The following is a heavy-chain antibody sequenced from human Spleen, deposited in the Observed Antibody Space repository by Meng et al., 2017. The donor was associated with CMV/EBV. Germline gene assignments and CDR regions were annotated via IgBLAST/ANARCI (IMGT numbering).Heavy chain of an antibody. CDR2: IKQDGSEK. CDR1: GFTFSSYW. D-gene: IGHD3-10*01. V-gene: IGHV3-7*01. Sequence: GESLKISCAASGFTFSSYWMSWVRQAPGKGLEWVANIKQDGSEKYYVDSVKGRLTISRDNAKNSLYLQMNSLRAEDTAVYYCTRGRGGPYGMDVWGQGTTVTVSS. CDR3: TRGRGGPYGMDV. J-gene: IGHJ6*02.